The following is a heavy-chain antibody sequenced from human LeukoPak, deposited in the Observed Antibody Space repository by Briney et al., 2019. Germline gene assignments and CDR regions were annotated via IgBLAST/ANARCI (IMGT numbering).Heavy chain of an antibody. CDR2: ISGSGHST. CDR3: AKVFDSSTPYYGLFDY. V-gene: IGHV3-23*01. CDR1: GFTFSSYA. D-gene: IGHD6-13*01. Sequence: PGGSLRLSCAASGFTFSSYAMSWVRQAPGKGLEWVSAISGSGHSTYYTDSVKGRFTISRDNSKNTLYLQMNSLRAEDTAVYYCAKVFDSSTPYYGLFDYWGQGTLVTVSS. J-gene: IGHJ4*02.